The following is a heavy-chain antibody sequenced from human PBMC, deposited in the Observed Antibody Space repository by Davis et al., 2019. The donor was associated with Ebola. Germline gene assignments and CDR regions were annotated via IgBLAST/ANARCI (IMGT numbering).Heavy chain of an antibody. CDR1: GGTFSSYG. V-gene: IGHV1-18*01. CDR3: ARGIAAGRWTGAYYYYYGMDV. J-gene: IGHJ6*02. Sequence: ASVKVSCKASGGTFSSYGISWVRQAPGQGLEWMGWISAYNGNTNYAQKLQGRVTMTTDTSTSTAYMELSSLRSEDTAVYYCARGIAAGRWTGAYYYYYGMDVWGQGTTVTVSS. CDR2: ISAYNGNT. D-gene: IGHD6-25*01.